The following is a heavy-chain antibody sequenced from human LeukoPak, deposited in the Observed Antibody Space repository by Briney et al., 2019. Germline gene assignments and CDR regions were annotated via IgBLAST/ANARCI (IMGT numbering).Heavy chain of an antibody. CDR1: GIIFSNYG. CDR2: IRYDGTNK. V-gene: IGHV3-30*02. D-gene: IGHD3-3*01. CDR3: ASNDFWSGYFVSDY. J-gene: IGHJ4*02. Sequence: GGSLRLSCAASGIIFSNYGMFWVRQAPGKGLEWVAFIRYDGTNKYYADSVKGRFTISRDNAKNSLYLQMNSLRAEDTAVYYCASNDFWSGYFVSDYWGQGTLVTVSS.